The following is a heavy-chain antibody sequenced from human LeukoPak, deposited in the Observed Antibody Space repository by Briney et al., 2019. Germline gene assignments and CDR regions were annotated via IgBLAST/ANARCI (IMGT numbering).Heavy chain of an antibody. Sequence: GGSLRLSCAASGFTFSSYAMSWVRQAPGKGLEWVSALSGGGSGTYYADSVKGRFTISRDNSRNTLYLQMNTLRAEDTAVYYCAKRLTAAAATYYFDSWGQGTLVTVSS. CDR1: GFTFSSYA. CDR3: AKRLTAAAATYYFDS. CDR2: LSGGGSGT. D-gene: IGHD2-2*01. J-gene: IGHJ4*02. V-gene: IGHV3-23*01.